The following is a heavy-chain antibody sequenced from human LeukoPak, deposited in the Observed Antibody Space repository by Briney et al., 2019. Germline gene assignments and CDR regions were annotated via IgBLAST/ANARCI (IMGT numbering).Heavy chain of an antibody. J-gene: IGHJ4*02. Sequence: GGSLRLSCAASGFTFSSYAMSWVRQAPGKGLEWVSAISGSGGSTYYADSVKGRFTISRDNSKNTLYLQMNSLRAEDTAVYYCAKAWTYSSGWSTGFDYWGQGTLVTVSS. V-gene: IGHV3-23*01. CDR1: GFTFSSYA. CDR3: AKAWTYSSGWSTGFDY. D-gene: IGHD6-19*01. CDR2: ISGSGGST.